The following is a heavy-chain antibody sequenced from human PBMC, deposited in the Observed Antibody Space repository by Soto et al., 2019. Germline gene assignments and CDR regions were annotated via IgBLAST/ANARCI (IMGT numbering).Heavy chain of an antibody. D-gene: IGHD3-22*01. V-gene: IGHV4-31*03. J-gene: IGHJ5*01. Sequence: TLSVSGSVSGYSITAGGYYWSWIRQHPGKGLEWIGSFYSSGSIIYNPSLKSRVSISGDTSRNQFSMTLTSVTAADTALYYCARMYSSGSGWFHSWGQGTLVTVSS. CDR2: FYSSGSI. CDR1: GYSITAGGYY. CDR3: ARMYSSGSGWFHS.